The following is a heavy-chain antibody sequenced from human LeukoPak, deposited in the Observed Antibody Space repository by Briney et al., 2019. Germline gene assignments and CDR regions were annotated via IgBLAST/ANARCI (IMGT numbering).Heavy chain of an antibody. CDR3: SKDLTTRSIGYFDY. J-gene: IGHJ4*02. CDR1: GFTFSIYA. D-gene: IGHD1-1*01. Sequence: GGSLRLSCAASGFTFSIYAMNWVRQAPGEGPEWVSSISGSGGEVRYADSVKGRFTISRVNSQNTFYLRMNSLRVEDTAIYYCSKDLTTRSIGYFDYWGQGTLVTVSS. V-gene: IGHV3-23*01. CDR2: ISGSGGEV.